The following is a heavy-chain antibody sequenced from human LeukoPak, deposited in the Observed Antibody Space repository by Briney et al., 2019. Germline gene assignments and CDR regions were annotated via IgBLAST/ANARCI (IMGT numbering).Heavy chain of an antibody. V-gene: IGHV1-69*05. D-gene: IGHD2-2*01. CDR1: GYTFTSYA. J-gene: IGHJ4*02. CDR3: ARARYCSSTSCYLRAQYYFDY. Sequence: SVKVSCKASGYTFTSYAISWVRQAPGQGLEWMGRIIPIFGTANYAQKFQGRVTITTDESTSTAYMELSSLRSEDTAVYYCARARYCSSTSCYLRAQYYFDYWGQGTLVTVSS. CDR2: IIPIFGTA.